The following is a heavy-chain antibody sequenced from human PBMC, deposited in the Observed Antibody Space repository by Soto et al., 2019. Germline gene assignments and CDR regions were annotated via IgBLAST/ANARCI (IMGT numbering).Heavy chain of an antibody. D-gene: IGHD5-18*01. CDR1: GGSINTFY. V-gene: IGHV4-4*07. Sequence: SETLSLTCTVSGGSINTFYWSWVRQPAGKGLEWIGRIFSSGSTSFNPSLESRVAMSVDTSKNHFSLNLSSVTAADMAVHYCAREGSYTAYNFAHGIQLWSFDFWGQGALVTVSS. CDR2: IFSSGST. CDR3: AREGSYTAYNFAHGIQLWSFDF. J-gene: IGHJ4*02.